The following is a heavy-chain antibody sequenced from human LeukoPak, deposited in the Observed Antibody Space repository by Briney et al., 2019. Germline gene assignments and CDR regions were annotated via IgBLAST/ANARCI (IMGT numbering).Heavy chain of an antibody. V-gene: IGHV3-21*01. CDR1: GFTFSSYS. Sequence: PGGSLRLSCAASGFTFSSYSMNWVRQAPGKGLEWVSSISSSSSYIYYADSVKGRFTISRDNAKNSLYLRMNSLRAEDTAVYYCARDLPRFHYGMDVWGQGTTVTVSS. J-gene: IGHJ6*02. CDR2: ISSSSSYI. D-gene: IGHD3-10*01. CDR3: ARDLPRFHYGMDV.